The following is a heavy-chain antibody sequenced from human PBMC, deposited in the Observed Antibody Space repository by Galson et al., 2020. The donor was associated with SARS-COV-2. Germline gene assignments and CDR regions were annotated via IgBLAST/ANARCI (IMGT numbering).Heavy chain of an antibody. CDR3: AREGPRGWLQPHVGYFDY. CDR1: GGSISSYY. CDR2: IYYSGST. Sequence: ETSETLSLTCTVSGGSISSYYWSWIRQPPGKGLEWIGYIYYSGSTNYNPSLKSRVTISVDTSKNQFSLKLSSVTAADTAVYYCAREGPRGWLQPHVGYFDYWGQGTLVTVSS. D-gene: IGHD5-12*01. J-gene: IGHJ4*02. V-gene: IGHV4-59*01.